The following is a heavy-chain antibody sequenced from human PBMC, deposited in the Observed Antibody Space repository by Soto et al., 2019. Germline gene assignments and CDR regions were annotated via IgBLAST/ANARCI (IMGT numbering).Heavy chain of an antibody. D-gene: IGHD1-26*01. J-gene: IGHJ4*02. CDR2: IYWAGDK. CDR3: VHIPVQGFLGFDS. CDR1: GFSLTSAGVG. Sequence: ITLKESGPTLVKPTETLSVTCTFSGFSLTSAGVGVGWIRQPPGKALEWLALIYWAGDKRFRPSLRSRLDVTKDASKNQVVLLMTHLDPADTATYFCVHIPVQGFLGFDSWGQGVLVTVSS. V-gene: IGHV2-5*02.